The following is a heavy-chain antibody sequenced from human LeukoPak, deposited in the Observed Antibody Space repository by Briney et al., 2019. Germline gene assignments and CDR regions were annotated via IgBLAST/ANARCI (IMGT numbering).Heavy chain of an antibody. D-gene: IGHD3-9*01. CDR1: GLTFSSYW. Sequence: GGSLRLSCAASGLTFSSYWMTWVRQAPGKGLEWVANIKEDGSGKYYVDSVKGRFTISRDNAKNSLYLQMNSLRAEDTAVYYCAKDQPPMAPYDILTGPPGTFDYWGQGALVTVSS. J-gene: IGHJ4*02. CDR3: AKDQPPMAPYDILTGPPGTFDY. V-gene: IGHV3-7*01. CDR2: IKEDGSGK.